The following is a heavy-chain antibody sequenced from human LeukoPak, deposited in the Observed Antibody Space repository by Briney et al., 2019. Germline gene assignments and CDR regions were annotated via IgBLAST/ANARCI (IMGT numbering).Heavy chain of an antibody. D-gene: IGHD2-8*01. CDR1: GGSFSGYY. J-gene: IGHJ3*02. Sequence: SETLSLTCAVYGGSFSGYYWSWIRQPPGKGLEWIGEINHSGSTYYNPSLKSRVTISVDTSKNQFSLKLSSVTAADTAVYYCARDLTSPGVFDIWGQGTMVTVSS. CDR2: INHSGST. CDR3: ARDLTSPGVFDI. V-gene: IGHV4-34*01.